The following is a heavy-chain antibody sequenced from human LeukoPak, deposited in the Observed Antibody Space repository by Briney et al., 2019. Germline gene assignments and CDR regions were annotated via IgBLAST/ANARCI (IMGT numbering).Heavy chain of an antibody. V-gene: IGHV3-7*02. CDR2: IKQDGSEK. CDR3: ARGYIVATIDY. Sequence: PGGSLRLSCAASGFSFRSYWMSWVRQAPGKGLEWVAKIKQDGSEKYYVDSVKGRFTISRDNAKNSLYLQMNSLRAEDTAVYYCARGYIVATIDYWGQGTLVTVSS. D-gene: IGHD5-12*01. CDR1: GFSFRSYW. J-gene: IGHJ4*02.